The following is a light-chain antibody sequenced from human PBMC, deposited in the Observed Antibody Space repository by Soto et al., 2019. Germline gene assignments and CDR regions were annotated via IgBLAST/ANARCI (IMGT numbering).Light chain of an antibody. Sequence: DIQMTQSPSTLSASVGDRVTITCRASQSVNIWLAWYQQKPGKAPKLLIYKASSLESGVPSRFSGSGSGTEFTLTISSLQPDDFATYYCQQYNTYSRTCGQGTKVEIK. V-gene: IGKV1-5*03. CDR2: KAS. CDR3: QQYNTYSRT. J-gene: IGKJ1*01. CDR1: QSVNIW.